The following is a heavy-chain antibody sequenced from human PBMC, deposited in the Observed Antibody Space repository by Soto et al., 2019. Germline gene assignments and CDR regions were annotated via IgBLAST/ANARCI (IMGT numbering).Heavy chain of an antibody. Sequence: GGSLRLSCAASGFTFSSYWMTWVRQAPGKGLEWVANIKKDGSEKFYVDSVKVRFTISRDNDKNPLYMQMNSLRAEDTAAYYCARGAGSYFRRAVGAFDXWGQGTMVTVS. CDR1: GFTFSSYW. J-gene: IGHJ3*02. D-gene: IGHD3-10*01. V-gene: IGHV3-7*04. CDR2: IKKDGSEK. CDR3: ARGAGSYFRRAVGAFDX.